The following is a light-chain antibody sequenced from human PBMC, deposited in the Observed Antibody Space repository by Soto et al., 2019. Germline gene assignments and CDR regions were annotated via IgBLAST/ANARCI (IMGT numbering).Light chain of an antibody. V-gene: IGKV1-5*03. Sequence: DIQMTQSPSTLSASVGDRVTITCRASQSISSRLAWYQQKPGKAPKLLIYKASSLESGVPSRFSGSGSGTEVTLTISSLQPDDFATYYGQHYNSYPWTFGQGTKVEIK. CDR1: QSISSR. CDR2: KAS. J-gene: IGKJ1*01. CDR3: QHYNSYPWT.